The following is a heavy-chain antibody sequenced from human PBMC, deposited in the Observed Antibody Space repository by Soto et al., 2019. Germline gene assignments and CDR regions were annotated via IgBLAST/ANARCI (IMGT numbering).Heavy chain of an antibody. V-gene: IGHV3-7*05. D-gene: IGHD3-3*01. CDR3: ARALDTIFGVVIIRWFDP. J-gene: IGHJ5*02. Sequence: EVQLVESGGGLVQPGGSLRLSCAASGFTFSRYWMSWLRQAPGKGLEWVVNIKQDGSEKYYVDSVKGRFTISRDNAKNSLYLQMDSLRAEDTAVYYCARALDTIFGVVIIRWFDPWGQGTLVTVSS. CDR1: GFTFSRYW. CDR2: IKQDGSEK.